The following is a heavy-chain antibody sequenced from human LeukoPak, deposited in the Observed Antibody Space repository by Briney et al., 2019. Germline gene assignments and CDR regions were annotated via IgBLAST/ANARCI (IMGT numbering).Heavy chain of an antibody. V-gene: IGHV4-59*01. CDR3: AVTNYDILTGYSNWFDP. CDR1: GGSISSYY. D-gene: IGHD3-9*01. J-gene: IGHJ5*02. CDR2: IYYSGST. Sequence: SETLSLTCTVSGGSISSYYWSWIRQPPGKGLEWIGYIYYSGSTNYNPSLKSRVTISVDTSKNQFSLKLSSVTAADTAVYYCAVTNYDILTGYSNWFDPWGQGTLVTVSS.